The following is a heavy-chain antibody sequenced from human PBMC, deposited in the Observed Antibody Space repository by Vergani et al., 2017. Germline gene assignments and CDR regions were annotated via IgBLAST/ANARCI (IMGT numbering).Heavy chain of an antibody. CDR1: GFTSAGYA. Sequence: EVQLEESGGGVVLPGRSLRLSCVASGFTSAGYAMHLVRQAPGKGLEWGSGISWNSNSIGYADFVKGRFTISRDNAKNSLYLQMNRLRAEDTALYYCAKDLGTSSGGGWFDPWCQGTLVTVSS. V-gene: IGHV3-9*02. J-gene: IGHJ5*02. CDR3: AKDLGTSSGGGWFDP. CDR2: ISWNSNSI. D-gene: IGHD6-6*01.